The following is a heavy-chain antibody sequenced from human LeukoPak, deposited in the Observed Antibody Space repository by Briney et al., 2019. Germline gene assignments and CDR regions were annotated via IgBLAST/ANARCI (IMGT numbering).Heavy chain of an antibody. CDR3: ASRSGWRYFDY. D-gene: IGHD6-19*01. CDR2: ISGSGGST. CDR1: GFTFSSYG. J-gene: IGHJ4*02. Sequence: GGTLRLSCAASGFTFSSYGMSWVRLAPGPGLELVSAISGSGGSTYYADSVKGRFTISRDNSKNTLYLQMNSLRAEDTAVYYCASRSGWRYFDYWGQGTLVTVSS. V-gene: IGHV3-23*01.